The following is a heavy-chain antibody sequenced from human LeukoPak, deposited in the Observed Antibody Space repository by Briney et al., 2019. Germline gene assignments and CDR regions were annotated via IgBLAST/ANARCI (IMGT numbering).Heavy chain of an antibody. CDR2: INPSGGST. CDR3: ARVDSRFGELSWWFDP. CDR1: GYTFTSYF. D-gene: IGHD3-10*01. V-gene: IGHV1-46*01. Sequence: GASVTVSCTASGYTFTSYFMHWVRQAPGQGLEWMGIINPSGGSTSYAQKFQGRVTMTRDTSTSTVYMELSSLRSEDTAVYYCARVDSRFGELSWWFDPWGQGTLVTVSS. J-gene: IGHJ5*02.